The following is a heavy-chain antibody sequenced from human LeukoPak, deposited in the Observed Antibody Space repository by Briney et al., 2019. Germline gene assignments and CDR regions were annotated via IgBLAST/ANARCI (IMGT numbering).Heavy chain of an antibody. D-gene: IGHD2-21*01. V-gene: IGHV3-33*06. CDR2: IWSDGINK. CDR3: AKRGEGYYFDY. Sequence: GGSLRLSCAASGFTFSNYAMHWVRQAPGKGLEWVALIWSDGINKYYSDSVKGRFTISRDNSKNTLYLQMSSLRAEDTAVYYCAKRGEGYYFDYWGQGTLVTVSS. J-gene: IGHJ4*02. CDR1: GFTFSNYA.